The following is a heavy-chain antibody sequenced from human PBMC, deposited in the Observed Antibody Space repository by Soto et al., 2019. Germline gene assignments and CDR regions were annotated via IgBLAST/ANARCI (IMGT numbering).Heavy chain of an antibody. J-gene: IGHJ6*03. Sequence: PGGSMRLSCAASGFTFSSYGMHWVRKAPGKGLEWVAVISYDGSNKYYADSVKGRFTISRDNSKNTLYLQMNSLRAEDTAVYYCAKVSFRLDYSYYYYMDVWGKGTTVTVSS. D-gene: IGHD4-4*01. CDR2: ISYDGSNK. CDR1: GFTFSSYG. V-gene: IGHV3-30*18. CDR3: AKVSFRLDYSYYYYMDV.